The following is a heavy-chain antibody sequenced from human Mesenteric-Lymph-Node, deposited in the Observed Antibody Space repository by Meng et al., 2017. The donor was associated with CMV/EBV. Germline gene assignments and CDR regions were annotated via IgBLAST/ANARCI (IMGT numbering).Heavy chain of an antibody. CDR3: SRWGELNQVGLNYY. CDR1: VGSISSCGYY. D-gene: IGHD1-14*01. Sequence: SVGSISSCGYYWSWIRQHPGKGLELIGYIYYSWSTYYYTSLKIRVTISVDTSKNPFSLKLSPVTAADTAVDYGSRWGELNQVGLNYYWCQETLVTVSS. CDR2: IYYSWST. J-gene: IGHJ4*02. V-gene: IGHV4-31*02.